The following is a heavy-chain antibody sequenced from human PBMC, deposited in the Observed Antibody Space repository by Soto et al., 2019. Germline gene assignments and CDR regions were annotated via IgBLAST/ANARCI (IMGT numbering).Heavy chain of an antibody. CDR3: ARDNGYSGYDFALVAAPYYGMDV. J-gene: IGHJ6*02. Sequence: SVKVSCKASVCTFSSYAIRWVRHAPGQGVESMGGIIPIFGTANYAQKFQGRVTITADKSTSTAYMELSSMRSAETAVYYCARDNGYSGYDFALVAAPYYGMDVWGQGTTVTVSS. V-gene: IGHV1-69*06. D-gene: IGHD5-12*01. CDR1: VCTFSSYA. CDR2: IIPIFGTA.